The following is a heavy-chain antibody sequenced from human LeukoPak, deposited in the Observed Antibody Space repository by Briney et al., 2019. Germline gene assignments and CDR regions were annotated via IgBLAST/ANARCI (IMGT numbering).Heavy chain of an antibody. J-gene: IGHJ4*02. D-gene: IGHD6-19*01. CDR2: MNPNSGNT. CDR1: GYTFTSYG. V-gene: IGHV1-8*02. Sequence: ASVKVSCKASGYTFTSYGISWVRQAPGQGLEWMGWMNPNSGNTGYAQKFQGRVTMTRNTSISTAYMELSSLRSEDTAVYYCARAYSSGLDYWGQGTLVTVSS. CDR3: ARAYSSGLDY.